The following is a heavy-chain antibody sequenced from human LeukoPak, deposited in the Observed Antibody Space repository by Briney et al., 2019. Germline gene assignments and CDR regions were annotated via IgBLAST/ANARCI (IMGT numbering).Heavy chain of an antibody. J-gene: IGHJ4*02. Sequence: ASVKVSCKASGYTFTSYDINWVRQATGQGLEWMGWMNPNSGNTGYAQKFQGRVTMTRNTPISTAYMELSSLRSEDTAVYYCARGYPTTVTTWFLPSFGYWGQGTLVTVSS. CDR3: ARGYPTTVTTWFLPSFGY. CDR2: MNPNSGNT. CDR1: GYTFTSYD. V-gene: IGHV1-8*01. D-gene: IGHD4-17*01.